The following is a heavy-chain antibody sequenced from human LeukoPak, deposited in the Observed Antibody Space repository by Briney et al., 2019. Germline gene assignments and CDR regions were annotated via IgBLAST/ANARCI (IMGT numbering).Heavy chain of an antibody. CDR3: ARPEVVAGTYYYYYYMDV. CDR1: GFPFNDHA. J-gene: IGHJ6*03. Sequence: GRSLRLSFAASGFPFNDHAMYWVRPAPGKGLEWVSGINWNSDNIGYADSVKGRFTISRDNAKNSLYLQMNSLGAEDTAVYYCARPEVVAGTYYYYYYMDVWGKGTTVTVSS. V-gene: IGHV3-9*01. CDR2: INWNSDNI. D-gene: IGHD2-15*01.